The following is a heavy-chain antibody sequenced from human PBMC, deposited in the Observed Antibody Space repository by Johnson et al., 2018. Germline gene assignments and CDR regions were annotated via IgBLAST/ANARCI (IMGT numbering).Heavy chain of an antibody. Sequence: QVQLVESGGGVVQPGRSLRLSCAASGFTFSSYAMHWVRPAPGKGLEWVAVISYDGSNKYYADSVKGRLTISRDNSKKTLYLQMNRLRAGDTAVYYCVQPTGGIAAAGTRGGVFDIWGQGTMVTVSS. J-gene: IGHJ3*02. V-gene: IGHV3-30*04. CDR1: GFTFSSYA. D-gene: IGHD6-13*01. CDR2: ISYDGSNK. CDR3: VQPTGGIAAAGTRGGVFDI.